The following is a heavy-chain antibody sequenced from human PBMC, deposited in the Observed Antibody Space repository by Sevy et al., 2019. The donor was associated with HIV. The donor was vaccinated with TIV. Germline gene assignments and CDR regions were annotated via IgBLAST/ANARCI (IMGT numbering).Heavy chain of an antibody. D-gene: IGHD6-25*01. J-gene: IGHJ4*02. Sequence: SETLSLTCSVSGDSISSSHWWSWVRQTPGKGLEWIGDMYHRGTTNYNPSLKSRVIISVDKSKNQFSLKLTSVTAADTAVYYCAAAAGTDVLGYYFDSWGQGTQVTVSS. V-gene: IGHV4-4*02. CDR1: GDSISSSHW. CDR2: MYHRGTT. CDR3: AAAAGTDVLGYYFDS.